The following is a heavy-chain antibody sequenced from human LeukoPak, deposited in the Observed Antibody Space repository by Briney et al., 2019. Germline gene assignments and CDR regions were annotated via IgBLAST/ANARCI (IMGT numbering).Heavy chain of an antibody. CDR3: AKWDSWIDY. V-gene: IGHV3-30*18. CDR2: ISYDGSNK. D-gene: IGHD1-26*01. J-gene: IGHJ4*02. Sequence: GRSLRLSCAASGFTFSSYGMHWVRQAPGKGLEWVAVISYDGSNKYYADSVKGRFTISRDNSKNTLYLQMNGLRAEDTAVYYCAKWDSWIDYWGQGTLVTVSS. CDR1: GFTFSSYG.